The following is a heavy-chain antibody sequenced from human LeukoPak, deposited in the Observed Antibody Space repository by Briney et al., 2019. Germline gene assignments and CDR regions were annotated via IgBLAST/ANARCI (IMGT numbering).Heavy chain of an antibody. V-gene: IGHV1-18*01. Sequence: ASVKVSCKASGYTFTSYGISWVRQAPGQGLEWVGWISAYNGNTNYAQKLQGRVTMTTDTSTSTAYMELRSLGSDDTAVYYCARDIGYTTPTNWFDPWGQGTLVTVSS. CDR1: GYTFTSYG. D-gene: IGHD1-1*01. CDR3: ARDIGYTTPTNWFDP. J-gene: IGHJ5*02. CDR2: ISAYNGNT.